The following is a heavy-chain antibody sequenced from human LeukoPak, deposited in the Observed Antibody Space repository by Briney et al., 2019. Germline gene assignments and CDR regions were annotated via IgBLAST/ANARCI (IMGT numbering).Heavy chain of an antibody. CDR1: GGSISPYY. CDR2: IYYSGTT. CDR3: ARDFWSGSGWFDP. J-gene: IGHJ5*02. D-gene: IGHD3-3*01. Sequence: PSETLSLTCTVSGGSISPYYWNWIRQSPGKGLEWIGYIYYSGTTKYNPSLKSRVTISLDTSKNQFSLKLTSVTAADTAVYYCARDFWSGSGWFDPWGQRTLVTVSS. V-gene: IGHV4-59*01.